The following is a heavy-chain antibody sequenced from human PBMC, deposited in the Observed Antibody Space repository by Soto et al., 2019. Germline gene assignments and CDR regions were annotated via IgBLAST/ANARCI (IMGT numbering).Heavy chain of an antibody. CDR1: GGSFSGYY. V-gene: IGHV4-34*01. J-gene: IGHJ4*02. CDR2: INHSGST. Sequence: SETLSLTCAVYGGSFSGYYWSWIRQPPGKGLEWIGEINHSGSTNYNPSLKSRVTISVDTSKNQFSLKLSSVTAADTAVYYCARTYSSSWYRYYFDYWGQGTLVTVSS. CDR3: ARTYSSSWYRYYFDY. D-gene: IGHD6-13*01.